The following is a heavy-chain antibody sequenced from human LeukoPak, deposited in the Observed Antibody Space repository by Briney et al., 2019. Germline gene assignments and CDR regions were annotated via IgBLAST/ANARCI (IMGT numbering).Heavy chain of an antibody. CDR3: ARPSGWSHAFDI. CDR1: GYTFTGYY. J-gene: IGHJ3*02. Sequence: ASVKVSCKASGYTFTGYYMHWVRQAPGQGLEWMGWINPNSGGTNYAQKFQGRVTMTRDTSISTAYMELSRLRSDDTAVYYCARPSGWSHAFDIWGRGTMVTVSS. V-gene: IGHV1-2*02. CDR2: INPNSGGT. D-gene: IGHD6-19*01.